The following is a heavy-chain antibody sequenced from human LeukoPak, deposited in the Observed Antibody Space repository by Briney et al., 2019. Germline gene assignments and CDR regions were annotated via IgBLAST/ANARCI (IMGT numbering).Heavy chain of an antibody. J-gene: IGHJ2*01. D-gene: IGHD3-22*01. CDR2: IGTAGDT. CDR1: GFTFSSYD. Sequence: GGSLRLSCAASGFTFSSYDMHWVRQATGKGLEWVSAIGTAGDTYYPGSVRGRFTISRENAKNSLYLQMNSLRAGDTAVYYCARRPRDYYDSSGTRVRNWYFDLWGRGTLVTVSS. CDR3: ARRPRDYYDSSGTRVRNWYFDL. V-gene: IGHV3-13*04.